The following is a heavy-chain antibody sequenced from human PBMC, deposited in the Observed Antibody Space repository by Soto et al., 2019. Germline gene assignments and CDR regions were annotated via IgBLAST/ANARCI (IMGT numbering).Heavy chain of an antibody. CDR1: GYSSAGFC. CDR2: IYPGDSDT. CDR3: ARLGDTSLYYYYVAV. Sequence: GQSLKVSNSGSGYSSAGFCGGWVRQITGKGLEWMGVIYPGDSDTKYSPSFQGQVTISADKSISAAYLQWSSLKASDTAMYYCARLGDTSLYYYYVAVWVKGNPGHRLL. V-gene: IGHV5-51*01. D-gene: IGHD2-2*01. J-gene: IGHJ6*03.